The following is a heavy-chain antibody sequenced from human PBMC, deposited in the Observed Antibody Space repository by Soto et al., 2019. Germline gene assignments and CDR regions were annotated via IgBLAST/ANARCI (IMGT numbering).Heavy chain of an antibody. D-gene: IGHD3-22*01. Sequence: ESGPTLVNPTQTLTLTCTSSGFSLSTSGVGVGWIRQPPGKALEWLALIYWDDDKRYSPSLKSRLTITKDTSKNQVVLTMTNIEPVDTATYYCAHRLYYYDSSGEGGFDYWGQGTLVTVSS. J-gene: IGHJ4*02. CDR2: IYWDDDK. CDR1: GFSLSTSGVG. V-gene: IGHV2-5*02. CDR3: AHRLYYYDSSGEGGFDY.